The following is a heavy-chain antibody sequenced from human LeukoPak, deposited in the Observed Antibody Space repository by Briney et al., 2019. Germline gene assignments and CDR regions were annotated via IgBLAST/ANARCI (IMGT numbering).Heavy chain of an antibody. CDR1: GFTFSSYA. Sequence: PGGSLRLSCAASGFTFSSYAMSWVRQAPGKGLEWVSAISGSGGSTYYADSVKGRFTISRDNPRNTLYLQLNSLRAEDTAVYYCAKDLTVDWRAFDIWGQGTMVTVSS. V-gene: IGHV3-23*01. CDR2: ISGSGGST. CDR3: AKDLTVDWRAFDI. J-gene: IGHJ3*02. D-gene: IGHD3-9*01.